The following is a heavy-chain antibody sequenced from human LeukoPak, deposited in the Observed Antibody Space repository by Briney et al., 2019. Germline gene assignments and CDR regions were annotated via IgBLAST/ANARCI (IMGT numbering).Heavy chain of an antibody. CDR1: GFTFSSYS. Sequence: PGGSLRLSCAASGFTFSSYSMNWVRQAPGKGLEWVSYISSSSSTIYYADSVKGRFTISRDNAKNSLFLQMNSLRAEDTAIYYCARRYYDTTGYAFDIWGQGTMVTVSS. V-gene: IGHV3-48*04. J-gene: IGHJ3*02. CDR2: ISSSSSTI. D-gene: IGHD3-22*01. CDR3: ARRYYDTTGYAFDI.